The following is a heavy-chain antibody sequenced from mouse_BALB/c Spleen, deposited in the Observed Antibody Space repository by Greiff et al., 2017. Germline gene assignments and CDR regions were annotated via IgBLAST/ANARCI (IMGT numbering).Heavy chain of an antibody. Sequence: EVKLQESGGGLVQPGGSLKLSCAASGFTFSSYGMSWVRQTPDKRLELVATINSNGGSTYYPDSVKGRFTISRDNAKNTLYLQMSSLKSEDTAMYYCAREESDYSWFAYWGQGTLVTVSA. D-gene: IGHD2-4*01. J-gene: IGHJ3*01. CDR3: AREESDYSWFAY. CDR2: INSNGGST. V-gene: IGHV5-6-3*01. CDR1: GFTFSSYG.